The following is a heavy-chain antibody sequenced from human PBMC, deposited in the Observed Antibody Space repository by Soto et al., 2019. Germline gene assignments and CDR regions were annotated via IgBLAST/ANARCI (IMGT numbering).Heavy chain of an antibody. CDR1: GGTFSSYA. CDR3: ARESSDIVIVPAAICPYYXXXXV. J-gene: IGHJ6*02. CDR2: IIPIFGTA. Sequence: SVKVSCKASGGTFSSYAISWVRQAPGQGLEWMGGIIPIFGTANYAQKFQGRVTITADESTSTAYMELSSLRSEDTAVYYCARESSDIVIVPAAICPYYXXXXVWGQGTTVTVSS. V-gene: IGHV1-69*13. D-gene: IGHD2-2*02.